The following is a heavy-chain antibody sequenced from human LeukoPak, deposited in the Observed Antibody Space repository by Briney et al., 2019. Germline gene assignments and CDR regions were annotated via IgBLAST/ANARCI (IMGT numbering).Heavy chain of an antibody. D-gene: IGHD3-22*01. CDR3: ARGRMQYYCDSSGYYLFDY. J-gene: IGHJ4*02. CDR1: GGSFSGYY. CDR2: INHSGST. Sequence: SETLSLTCAVYGGSFSGYYWSWIRQPPGKGLEWIGEINHSGSTNYNPSLKSRVTISVDTSKNQFSLKLSSVTAADTAVYYCARGRMQYYCDSSGYYLFDYWGQGTLVTVSS. V-gene: IGHV4-34*01.